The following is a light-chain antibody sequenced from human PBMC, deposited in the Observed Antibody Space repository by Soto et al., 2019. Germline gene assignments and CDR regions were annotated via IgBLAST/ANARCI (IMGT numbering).Light chain of an antibody. CDR2: LNSDGSH. Sequence: QLVLTQSPSASASLGASVKLTCTLSSGHSSYAIAWHQQQPEKGPRYLMKLNSDGSHSKGDGIPDRFSGSSSGAEHYLTISSLQSEDEADYYCQTWGTGNVVFGGGTKLTVL. CDR1: SGHSSYA. CDR3: QTWGTGNVV. J-gene: IGLJ2*01. V-gene: IGLV4-69*01.